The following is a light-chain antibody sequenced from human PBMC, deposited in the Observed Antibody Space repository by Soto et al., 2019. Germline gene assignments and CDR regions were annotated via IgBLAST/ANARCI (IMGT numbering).Light chain of an antibody. Sequence: DMQITHSPSTLAASVDDRVTITCRASQSISFWLAWYQQKPGKAPKLLIFDASTLERGVPSRFSGSGSGTEFTLTISSLQPEDFAPYYCQHYKMDSPWRFGHGTKVDIK. V-gene: IGKV1-5*01. CDR3: QHYKMDSPWR. CDR1: QSISFW. CDR2: DAS. J-gene: IGKJ1*01.